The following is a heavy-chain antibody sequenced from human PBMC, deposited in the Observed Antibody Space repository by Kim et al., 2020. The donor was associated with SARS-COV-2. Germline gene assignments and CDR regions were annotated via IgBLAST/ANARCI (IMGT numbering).Heavy chain of an antibody. CDR3: ASTILRYFDYPYYFDY. D-gene: IGHD3-9*01. Sequence: SETLSLTCTVSGGSISSGGYYWSWIRQHPGKGLEWIGYIYYSGSTYYNPSLKSRVTISVDTSKNQFSLKLSSVTAADTAVYYCASTILRYFDYPYYFDYWGQGTLVTVSS. V-gene: IGHV4-31*03. CDR1: GGSISSGGYY. J-gene: IGHJ4*02. CDR2: IYYSGST.